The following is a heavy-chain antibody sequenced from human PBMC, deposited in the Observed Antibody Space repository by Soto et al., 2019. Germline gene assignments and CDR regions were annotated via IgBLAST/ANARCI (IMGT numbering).Heavy chain of an antibody. CDR1: GFTFSSYA. Sequence: GGSLRLSCAASGFTFSSYAMSWVRQAPGKGLEWVSAISGSGGRTYYADSVKGRFTISRDNSKNTLYLQMNSLRAEDTAVYYCAKFMVRPYNWFDPWGQATLVTVSS. D-gene: IGHD3-10*01. J-gene: IGHJ5*02. CDR2: ISGSGGRT. CDR3: AKFMVRPYNWFDP. V-gene: IGHV3-23*01.